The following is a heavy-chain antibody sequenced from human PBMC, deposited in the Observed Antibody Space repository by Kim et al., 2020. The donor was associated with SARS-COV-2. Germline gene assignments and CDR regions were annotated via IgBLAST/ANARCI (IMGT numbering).Heavy chain of an antibody. CDR3: AKEGYYYDSSGYQGSFDY. Sequence: GGSLRLSCAASGFTFSSYAMSWVRQAPGKGLEWVSAISGSGGSTYYADSVKGRFTISRDNSKNTLYLQMNSLRAEDTAVYYCAKEGYYYDSSGYQGSFDYWGQGTLVTVSS. CDR1: GFTFSSYA. D-gene: IGHD3-22*01. V-gene: IGHV3-23*01. CDR2: ISGSGGST. J-gene: IGHJ4*02.